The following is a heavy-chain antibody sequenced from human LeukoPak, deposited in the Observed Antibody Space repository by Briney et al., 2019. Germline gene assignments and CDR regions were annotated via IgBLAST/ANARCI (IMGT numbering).Heavy chain of an antibody. CDR1: GYSISNGYY. J-gene: IGHJ4*02. CDR2: IYERGST. Sequence: SKTLSLTCTVSGYSISNGYYWGLIPQPPGKGLEWIGSIYERGSTYYHPSLKSRVTISVDTSKNQFSLRMNSVTAADTAVYYCARGKSRGSHIDYWGQGTLVTVSS. CDR3: ARGKSRGSHIDY. V-gene: IGHV4-38-2*02. D-gene: IGHD1-26*01.